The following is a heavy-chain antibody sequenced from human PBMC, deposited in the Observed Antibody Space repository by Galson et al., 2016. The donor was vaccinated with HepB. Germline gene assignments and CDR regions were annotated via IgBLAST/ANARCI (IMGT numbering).Heavy chain of an antibody. CDR2: TYYRSKWYN. Sequence: GDSVSSNSAAWNWFRQSTSRGLEWLGRTYYRSKWYNDYRLSLKTRININADTSRNEVSLQLKSVTLEDTAVYYCARARSRGWSDAFDYWGQGTLVTISS. CDR1: GDSVSSNSAA. J-gene: IGHJ4*02. CDR3: ARARSRGWSDAFDY. D-gene: IGHD6-19*01. V-gene: IGHV6-1*01.